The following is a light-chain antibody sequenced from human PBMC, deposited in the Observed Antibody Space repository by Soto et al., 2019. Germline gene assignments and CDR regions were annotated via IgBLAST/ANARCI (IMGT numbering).Light chain of an antibody. J-gene: IGLJ2*01. CDR3: TSYTSSDYVI. V-gene: IGLV2-14*01. CDR1: SSDVGGYNY. Sequence: QSVLTQPASVSGSPGQSITISCTGTSSDVGGYNYVSWYQQHPGKAPKLMIYEVTNRPSGVSNRFSGSKSDNTASLTISGLQAEDEADYYCTSYTSSDYVIFGGGTKLTVL. CDR2: EVT.